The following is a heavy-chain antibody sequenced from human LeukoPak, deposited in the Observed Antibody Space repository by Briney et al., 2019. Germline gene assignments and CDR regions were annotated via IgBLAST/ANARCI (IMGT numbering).Heavy chain of an antibody. CDR3: ARSRYSSGWYYFDY. Sequence: SETLSLTCTVSGGSVNSRYHYWSWVRQPPGKGLEWIGYIYYSGSTNYNPSLKSRVPILIDTSKNQFSLNLRSVTAADTAMYYCARSRYSSGWYYFDYWGQGTLVTVSS. CDR2: IYYSGST. V-gene: IGHV4-61*01. D-gene: IGHD6-19*01. CDR1: GGSVNSRYHY. J-gene: IGHJ4*02.